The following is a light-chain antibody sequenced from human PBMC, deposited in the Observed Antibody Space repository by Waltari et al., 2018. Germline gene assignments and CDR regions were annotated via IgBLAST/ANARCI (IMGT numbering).Light chain of an antibody. CDR2: AVT. V-gene: IGLV2-14*01. CDR3: SSYTSSSLGV. J-gene: IGLJ1*01. CDR1: SSDVGGYNS. Sequence: QSALTQPASVSGSPGQSITISCTGTSSDVGGYNSVPWYQQHPGKAPKLMIYAVTNRPSGVSNRFSGSKSGNTASLTISGLQAEDEADYYCSSYTSSSLGVFGTGTKVTVL.